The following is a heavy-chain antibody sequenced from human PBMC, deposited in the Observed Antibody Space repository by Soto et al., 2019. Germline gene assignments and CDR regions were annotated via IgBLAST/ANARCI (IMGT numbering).Heavy chain of an antibody. CDR1: GFTFTNSA. CDR2: IVVGSGNT. V-gene: IGHV1-58*01. J-gene: IGHJ4*02. CDR3: ARDLGGWPDY. Sequence: GASVKVSCKASGFTFTNSAVQWVRQARGQRLEWIGWIVVGSGNTNYAQKFQERVTITRDMSTSTAYMELSSLRSEDTAVYYCARDLGGWPDYWGQGTLVTVSS. D-gene: IGHD2-15*01.